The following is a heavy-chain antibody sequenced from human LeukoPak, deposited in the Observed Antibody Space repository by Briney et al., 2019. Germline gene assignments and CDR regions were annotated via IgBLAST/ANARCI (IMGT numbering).Heavy chain of an antibody. J-gene: IGHJ4*02. V-gene: IGHV4-30-2*01. CDR2: IYHSGST. Sequence: SETLSLTCTVSGGSISSGGYYWSWIRQPPGKGLEWIGYIYHSGSTYYNPSLKSRVTISVDRSKNQFSLKLSSVTAADTVVYYCARGVEMATINSDYWGQGTLVTVSS. CDR1: GGSISSGGYY. D-gene: IGHD5-24*01. CDR3: ARGVEMATINSDY.